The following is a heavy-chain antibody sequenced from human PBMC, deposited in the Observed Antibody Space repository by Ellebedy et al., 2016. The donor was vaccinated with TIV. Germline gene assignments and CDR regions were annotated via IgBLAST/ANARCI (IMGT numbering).Heavy chain of an antibody. V-gene: IGHV3-21*01. CDR1: GFSISGHI. CDR3: ARDASNRGDLDY. CDR2: ITSGSDYK. Sequence: PGGSLRLSCEGSGFSISGHILDWVRQAPGKELAWVSAITSGSDYKYSGDSVKGLFTISRDNAKNSMYLQLSSLKAEDTAVYYCARDASNRGDLDYWGQGTLVTVSS. D-gene: IGHD3-16*01. J-gene: IGHJ4*02.